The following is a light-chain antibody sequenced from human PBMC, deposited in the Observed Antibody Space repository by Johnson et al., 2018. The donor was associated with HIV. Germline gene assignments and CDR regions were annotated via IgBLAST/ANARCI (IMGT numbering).Light chain of an antibody. Sequence: QSVLTQPPSVSAAPGQKVTISCSGSSSNIGNNYVSWYQQLPGTAPKLLIYENNKRPSGIPDRFSASKSGTSATLGITGLKTGDEADYYCATWDSSLSGGVVGTGTKVTVL. J-gene: IGLJ1*01. V-gene: IGLV1-51*02. CDR2: ENN. CDR3: ATWDSSLSGGV. CDR1: SSNIGNNY.